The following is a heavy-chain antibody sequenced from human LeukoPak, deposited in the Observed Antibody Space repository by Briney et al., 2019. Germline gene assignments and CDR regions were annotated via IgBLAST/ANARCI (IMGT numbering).Heavy chain of an antibody. CDR3: ARRYSGSYGAFDI. Sequence: GGSLRLSCAASGFTFSSYGMHWVRQAPGKGLEWVAFIRYDGSNKYYADSVKGRFTISRDNAKNSLYLQMNSLRAEDTAVYYCARRYSGSYGAFDIWGQGTMVTVSS. D-gene: IGHD1-26*01. CDR2: IRYDGSNK. CDR1: GFTFSSYG. V-gene: IGHV3-30*02. J-gene: IGHJ3*02.